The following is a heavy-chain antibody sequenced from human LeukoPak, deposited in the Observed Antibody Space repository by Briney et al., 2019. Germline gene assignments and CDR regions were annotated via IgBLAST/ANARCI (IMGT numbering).Heavy chain of an antibody. CDR1: GGSISSYY. Sequence: PSETLSLTCTVSGGSISSYYWSWIRQPPGKGLEWIGYIYYSGSTNYNPSLKSRVTISVDTSKNQFSLKLSSVTAADTAAYYCARQGYSSGWYSSSPYYYYGMDVWGQGTTVTVSS. CDR3: ARQGYSSGWYSSSPYYYYGMDV. J-gene: IGHJ6*02. CDR2: IYYSGST. V-gene: IGHV4-59*08. D-gene: IGHD6-19*01.